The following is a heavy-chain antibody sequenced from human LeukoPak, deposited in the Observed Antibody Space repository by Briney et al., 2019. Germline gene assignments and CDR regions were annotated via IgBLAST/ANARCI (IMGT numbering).Heavy chain of an antibody. CDR3: ARRGGSYNDY. CDR2: ISSGGSTT. V-gene: IGHV3-74*01. CDR1: GFXVSSNY. Sequence: GGSLRLSCGASGFXVSSNYISWVRQAPGKGLVWVSRISSGGSTTSYADSVKGRFTISRDNAKNTLYLQMSSLRAEDTAVYYCARRGGSYNDYWGQGTLVTVSS. D-gene: IGHD1-26*01. J-gene: IGHJ4*02.